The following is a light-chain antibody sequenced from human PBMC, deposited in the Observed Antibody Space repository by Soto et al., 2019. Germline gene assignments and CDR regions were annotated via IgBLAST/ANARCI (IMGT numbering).Light chain of an antibody. Sequence: QSALTQPPSASGSPGQSVTISCTGTSGDVGGYNYVSWYQQHPGKAPKLMIYEVSQRPSGVPDRFSGSKSGNTASLTVSGLQAEDEADYYCSSYASGNNYVFGTGTKLTVL. CDR3: SSYASGNNYV. CDR1: SGDVGGYNY. J-gene: IGLJ1*01. V-gene: IGLV2-8*01. CDR2: EVS.